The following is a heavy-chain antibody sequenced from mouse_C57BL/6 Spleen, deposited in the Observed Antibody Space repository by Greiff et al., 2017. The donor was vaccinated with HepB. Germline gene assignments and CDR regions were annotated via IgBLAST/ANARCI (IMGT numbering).Heavy chain of an antibody. Sequence: QVQLKESGAELVRPGASVTLSCKASGYTFTDYEMHWVKQTPVHGLEWIGAIDPETGGTAYNQKFKGKAILTADKSSSTAYMELRSLTSEDSAVYYCTDYYGSSYWGQGTTLTVSS. CDR1: GYTFTDYE. J-gene: IGHJ2*01. CDR3: TDYYGSSY. D-gene: IGHD1-1*01. CDR2: IDPETGGT. V-gene: IGHV1-15*01.